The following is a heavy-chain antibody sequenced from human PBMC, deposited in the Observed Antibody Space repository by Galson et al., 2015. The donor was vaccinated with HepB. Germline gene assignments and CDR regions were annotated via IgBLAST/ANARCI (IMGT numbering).Heavy chain of an antibody. J-gene: IGHJ4*02. CDR1: GFTFSSYG. D-gene: IGHD6-13*01. CDR3: ARSGDGGQQLVRGFDY. CDR2: IWYDGSNK. V-gene: IGHV3-33*08. Sequence: SLRLSCAASGFTFSSYGMHWVRQAPGKGLEWVAVIWYDGSNKYYADSVKGRFTISRDNSKNTLYLQMNSLRAEDTAVYYCARSGDGGQQLVRGFDYWGQGTLVTVSS.